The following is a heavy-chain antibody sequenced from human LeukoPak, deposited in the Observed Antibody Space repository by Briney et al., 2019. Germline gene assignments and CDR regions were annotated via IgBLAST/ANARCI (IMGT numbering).Heavy chain of an antibody. V-gene: IGHV5-51*01. CDR1: GYNSTCDR. D-gene: IGHD5-24*01. CDR3: ATRSDGYSQFDF. CDR2: IFPGDSDT. J-gene: IGHJ4*02. Sequence: VQSLNISCNASGYNSTCDRIGWVRQIPVKGLEWMGIIFPGDSDTRYSTSFQGRVTISADKTISTAYRQCSSPKASDSAIYYCATRSDGYSQFDFWGQGNLVTVSS.